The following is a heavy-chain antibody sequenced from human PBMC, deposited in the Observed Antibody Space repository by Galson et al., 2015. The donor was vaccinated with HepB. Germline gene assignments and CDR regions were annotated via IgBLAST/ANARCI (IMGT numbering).Heavy chain of an antibody. J-gene: IGHJ4*02. CDR1: GFTFSSYV. CDR3: VKDYSSGWSSYFDY. CDR2: ISSNGGST. Sequence: SLRLSCAASGFTFSSYVMYWVRQAPGKGLEYVSAISSNGGSTYYADSVKGRFTISRDNSKNTLYLQMSSLRAEDTAMYYCVKDYSSGWSSYFDYWGQGTLVTVSS. D-gene: IGHD6-19*01. V-gene: IGHV3-64D*06.